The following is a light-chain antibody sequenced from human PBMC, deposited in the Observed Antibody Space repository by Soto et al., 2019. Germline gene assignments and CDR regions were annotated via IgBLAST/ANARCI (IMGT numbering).Light chain of an antibody. Sequence: EIVLTQSPGALSLSPGERATLSFGASQSVSNNYLAWYQQKPGQAPSLLIYGASNRATGIPDRFSGSGSGTDFTLTISRLEPEDFAVYYCQQYGSSGTFGQGTKVDNK. CDR1: QSVSNNY. V-gene: IGKV3-20*01. CDR3: QQYGSSGT. J-gene: IGKJ1*01. CDR2: GAS.